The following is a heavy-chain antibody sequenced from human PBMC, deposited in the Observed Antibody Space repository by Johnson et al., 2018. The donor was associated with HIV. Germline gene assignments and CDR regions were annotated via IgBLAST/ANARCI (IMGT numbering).Heavy chain of an antibody. V-gene: IGHV3-15*01. D-gene: IGHD6-13*01. CDR2: IKSKTDGGTT. CDR3: TTDTGVAAGGGGLFSAFDI. Sequence: VQLVESGGGLVKPGGSLRLSCAASGFTFSNAWMSWVRQAPGKGLEWVGRIKSKTDGGTTDYAAPVKGRFTISRDDSKNTLYLQMNSLKTEDTAVYYCTTDTGVAAGGGGLFSAFDIWGQGTMVTGSS. CDR1: GFTFSNAW. J-gene: IGHJ3*02.